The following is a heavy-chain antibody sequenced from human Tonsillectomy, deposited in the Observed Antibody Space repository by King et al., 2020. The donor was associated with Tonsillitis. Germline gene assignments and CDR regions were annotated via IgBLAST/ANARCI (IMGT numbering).Heavy chain of an antibody. Sequence: VQLEESGAEMKRPGASVKISCKASGYTFTACYIHWVRQAPGQGLEWVGWINPNTGATSYTRKFQGRVTLTRDTSISTAYMELSSLRSDDTAVYYCSRIGATWSETKHALDLWGQGTLVTVSS. V-gene: IGHV1-2*02. J-gene: IGHJ4*02. D-gene: IGHD3-3*01. CDR1: GYTFTACY. CDR2: INPNTGAT. CDR3: SRIGATWSETKHALDL.